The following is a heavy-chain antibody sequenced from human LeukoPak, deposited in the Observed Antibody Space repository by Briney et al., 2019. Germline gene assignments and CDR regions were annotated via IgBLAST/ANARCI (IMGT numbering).Heavy chain of an antibody. J-gene: IGHJ4*02. V-gene: IGHV1-18*01. CDR3: ARAFEYSSSSAAGGADY. Sequence: ASAKVSCKASGYTFTSYGISWVRQAPGQGLEWMGWISAYNGDTNYAQKLQGRVTMTTDTSTSTAYMELRSLRSDDTAVYYCARAFEYSSSSAAGGADYWGQGTLVTVSS. D-gene: IGHD6-6*01. CDR2: ISAYNGDT. CDR1: GYTFTSYG.